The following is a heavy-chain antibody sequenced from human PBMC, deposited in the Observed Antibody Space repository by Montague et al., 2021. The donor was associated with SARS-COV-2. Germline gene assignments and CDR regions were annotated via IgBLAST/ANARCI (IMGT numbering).Heavy chain of an antibody. CDR3: AKGREVVRAARTLVAFDL. V-gene: IGHV4-34*01. Sequence: SETLSLTCAVYGGSLSVYYWSWLRQYPRSGLEWIAGINHSGTANYNPSLKSRVSISVDTSKNQFTLKLTSVTAADTAMYYCAKGREVVRAARTLVAFDLWGQGTMVTVSS. CDR2: INHSGTA. J-gene: IGHJ3*01. CDR1: GGSLSVYY. D-gene: IGHD2-2*01.